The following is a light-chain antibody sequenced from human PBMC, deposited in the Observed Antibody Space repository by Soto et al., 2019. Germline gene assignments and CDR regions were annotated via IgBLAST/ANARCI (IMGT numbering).Light chain of an antibody. J-gene: IGLJ3*02. CDR1: SSDVGNYNL. CDR2: EGS. V-gene: IGLV2-23*01. Sequence: QSALTQPASMSGSPGQSITISCTGASSDVGNYNLVSWYQQHPGKAPKLMIYEGSNRPSGVSNRFSGSKSGNTASLTISGLQAEDEADYYCCSYARSNSWVFGGGTKLTVL. CDR3: CSYARSNSWV.